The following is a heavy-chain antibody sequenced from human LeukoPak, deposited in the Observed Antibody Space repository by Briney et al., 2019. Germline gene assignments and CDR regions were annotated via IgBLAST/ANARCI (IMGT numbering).Heavy chain of an antibody. CDR3: ARVLAVAPSPPAFDI. Sequence: GASVKVSCKASGYTFTGYYMHWVRQAPGQGLEWMGWINPNSGGTNYAQKFQGRVTTTRDTSISTAYMELSRLRSDDTAVYYCARVLAVAPSPPAFDIWGQGTMVTVSS. J-gene: IGHJ3*02. D-gene: IGHD6-19*01. CDR1: GYTFTGYY. V-gene: IGHV1-2*02. CDR2: INPNSGGT.